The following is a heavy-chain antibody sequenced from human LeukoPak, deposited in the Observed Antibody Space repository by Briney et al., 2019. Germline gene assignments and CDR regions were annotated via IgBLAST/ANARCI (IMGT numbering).Heavy chain of an antibody. CDR1: GFTFSSYA. Sequence: GGSLRLSCAASGFTFSSYAMSWVRQAPGKGLEWVSAISGSGGSTYYADSVKGRFIISRDNSKNTLYLQMNSLRAEDTAVYYCAKTREPPRGAFDIWGQGTMVTVSS. V-gene: IGHV3-23*01. J-gene: IGHJ3*02. CDR2: ISGSGGST. D-gene: IGHD1-26*01. CDR3: AKTREPPRGAFDI.